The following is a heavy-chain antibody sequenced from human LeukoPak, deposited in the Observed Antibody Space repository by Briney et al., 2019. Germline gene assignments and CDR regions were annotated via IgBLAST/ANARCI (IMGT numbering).Heavy chain of an antibody. CDR2: MNPNSGNT. J-gene: IGHJ3*02. CDR3: ARGYCSSTSCYSAFDI. D-gene: IGHD2-2*02. Sequence: ASVKVSCKASGYTFTSYGISWVRQATGQGLEWMGWMNPNSGNTGYAQKFQGRVTITRNTSISTAYMELSSLRSEDTAVYYCARGYCSSTSCYSAFDIWGQGTMVTVSS. V-gene: IGHV1-8*03. CDR1: GYTFTSYG.